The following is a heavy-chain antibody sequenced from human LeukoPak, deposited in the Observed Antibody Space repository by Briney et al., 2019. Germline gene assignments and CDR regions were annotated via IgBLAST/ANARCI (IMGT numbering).Heavy chain of an antibody. CDR2: ISYDGSNK. CDR1: GFTFSSYG. V-gene: IGHV3-30*18. CDR3: AKEGAYFDY. J-gene: IGHJ4*02. Sequence: PGRSLRLSCAASGFTFSSYGTHWVRQAPGKGLEWVAVISYDGSNKYYADSVKGRFTISRDNSKNTLYLQMNSLRAEDTAVYYCAKEGAYFDYWGQGTLVTVSS. D-gene: IGHD3-16*01.